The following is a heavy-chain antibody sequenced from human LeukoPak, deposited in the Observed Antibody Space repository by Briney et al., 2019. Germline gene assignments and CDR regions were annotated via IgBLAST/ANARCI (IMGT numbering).Heavy chain of an antibody. J-gene: IGHJ4*02. CDR2: IYYSGST. CDR3: ARVVDYLDY. D-gene: IGHD2-15*01. V-gene: IGHV4-59*08. CDR1: GESISGYY. Sequence: SETLSLTCTVSGESISGYYWSWIRQPPGKGLEWIGYIYYSGSTNYNPSLKSRVTISVDTSKNQFSLKLSSVTAADTAVYYCARVVDYLDYWGQGTLVTVSS.